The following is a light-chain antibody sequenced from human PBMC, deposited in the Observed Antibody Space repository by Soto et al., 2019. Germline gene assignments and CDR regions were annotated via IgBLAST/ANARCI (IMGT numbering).Light chain of an antibody. V-gene: IGKV1-5*01. Sequence: DIQLTQSPSTLSASIGDRVTITCRASQSINRWLAWYQQKPGQAPKLLIYDASSLESGVPSRFSCSGSGTDFTLTITSLQPDDFATFYCQHPRWTFGQGTKVEI. J-gene: IGKJ1*01. CDR1: QSINRW. CDR3: QHPRWT. CDR2: DAS.